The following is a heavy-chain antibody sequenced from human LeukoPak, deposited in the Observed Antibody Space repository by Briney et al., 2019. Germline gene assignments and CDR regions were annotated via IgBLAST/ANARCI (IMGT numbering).Heavy chain of an antibody. V-gene: IGHV4-31*11. CDR3: ARLPYSDILTGSNWFDP. J-gene: IGHJ5*02. D-gene: IGHD3-9*01. CDR2: IYYSGST. Sequence: PSETLSLTCAVYGGSFSGYYWSWIRQHPGKGLEWIGHIYYSGSTFYNASLKSRVTISVDTSKSQFSLKMRSVTAADTAVYYCARLPYSDILTGSNWFDPWGQGILVTVSS. CDR1: GGSFSGYY.